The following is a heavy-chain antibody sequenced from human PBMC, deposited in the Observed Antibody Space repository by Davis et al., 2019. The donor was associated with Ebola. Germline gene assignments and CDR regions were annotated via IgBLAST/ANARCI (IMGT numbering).Heavy chain of an antibody. J-gene: IGHJ6*02. CDR3: ARGSSWSIYGMDV. CDR1: GGSISSSGYY. V-gene: IGHV4-39*07. CDR2: IYYSGST. D-gene: IGHD6-13*01. Sequence: MPGGSLRLSCTVSGGSISSSGYYWGWIRQPPGKGLEWIGNIYYSGSTYYNPSLKSRVTISVDTSKNQFSLKLSSVTAADTAVYYCARGSSWSIYGMDVWGQGTTVTVSS.